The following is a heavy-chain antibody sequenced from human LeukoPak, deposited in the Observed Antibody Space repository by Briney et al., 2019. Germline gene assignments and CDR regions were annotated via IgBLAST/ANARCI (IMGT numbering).Heavy chain of an antibody. CDR2: ISGGGVST. Sequence: PGGSLRLSCAASGFTFNNYAVGWVRQAPGKGREWVSAISGGGVSTYYADSVKGRFTIPRDNSKTTLYLQMNSLRAEHTAVYYCAKNVNGGNWYYFDHWGQGTLVTVSS. J-gene: IGHJ4*02. CDR1: GFTFNNYA. CDR3: AKNVNGGNWYYFDH. V-gene: IGHV3-23*01. D-gene: IGHD1-20*01.